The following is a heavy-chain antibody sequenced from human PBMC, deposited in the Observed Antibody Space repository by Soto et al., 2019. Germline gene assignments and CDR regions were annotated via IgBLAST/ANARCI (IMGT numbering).Heavy chain of an antibody. V-gene: IGHV1-69*01. D-gene: IGHD3-10*01. CDR2: IIPIFGTA. J-gene: IGHJ6*02. CDR1: GGTFSSYA. Sequence: QVQLVQSGAEVKKPGSSVKFSCKASGGTFSSYAISWVRQAPGQGLECMGGIIPIFGTANYAHKFQGRVTITADESKSTAYMELSSLRSEDTAVYYCARGVGDSSAPYYGMDVWGQGTTVTVSS. CDR3: ARGVGDSSAPYYGMDV.